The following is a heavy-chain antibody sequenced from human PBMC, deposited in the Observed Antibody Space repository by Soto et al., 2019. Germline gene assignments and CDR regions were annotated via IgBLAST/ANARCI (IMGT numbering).Heavy chain of an antibody. J-gene: IGHJ4*02. V-gene: IGHV3-23*01. D-gene: IGHD6-19*01. Sequence: EVQLLESGGGLVHPGESLTLFCAASGFTFNNYAMTWVRQAPGKGLEWVSTLTSGGTTYYGDTVKGRFTISRDNSKSTVYLQMNSLRAGDTAVYYCARTDKFNAQSSGWANRFDYWGQGTLVSVSS. CDR2: LTSGGTT. CDR3: ARTDKFNAQSSGWANRFDY. CDR1: GFTFNNYA.